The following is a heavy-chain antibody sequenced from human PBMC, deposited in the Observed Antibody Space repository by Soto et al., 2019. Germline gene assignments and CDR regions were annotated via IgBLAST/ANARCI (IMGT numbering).Heavy chain of an antibody. CDR1: GFTFSSYV. Sequence: VVTLRLSCAASGFTFSSYVMSWARQAPGKGLEWVSAISGSGDSTYYANSVKGRITISRDNSKNTLYLQMNSLRAEDTAVYYCAKGGDDCSGGTCYYYYYGMDVWGQGTTVTVSS. J-gene: IGHJ6*02. CDR3: AKGGDDCSGGTCYYYYYGMDV. V-gene: IGHV3-23*01. D-gene: IGHD2-15*01. CDR2: ISGSGDST.